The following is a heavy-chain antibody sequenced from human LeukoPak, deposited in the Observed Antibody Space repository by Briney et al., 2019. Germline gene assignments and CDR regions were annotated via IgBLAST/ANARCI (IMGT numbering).Heavy chain of an antibody. CDR1: GFTFSDYS. Sequence: PGGSLRLSCAASGFTFSDYSMYWVRQAPGKGLEWVASVNTVSSYIYYADSMRGRFTISRDNAKNSLFLQMNSLRAEDTAVYYCARLRRNSDRSDFFYYYDHWGQGTLVTVSS. D-gene: IGHD3-22*01. V-gene: IGHV3-21*01. CDR2: VNTVSSYI. J-gene: IGHJ4*02. CDR3: ARLRRNSDRSDFFYYYDH.